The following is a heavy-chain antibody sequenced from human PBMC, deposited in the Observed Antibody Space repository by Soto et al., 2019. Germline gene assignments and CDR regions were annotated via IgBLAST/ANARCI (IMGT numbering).Heavy chain of an antibody. CDR3: ASLSGVLRLFDY. D-gene: IGHD5-12*01. V-gene: IGHV3-23*01. CDR1: GFTFSSYA. J-gene: IGHJ4*02. CDR2: ISGSGGST. Sequence: GSLRLSCAASGFTFSSYAMSWVRQAPGKGLEWVSAISGSGGSTYYADSVKGRFTISRDNSKNTLYLQMNSLRAEDTDVYYCASLSGVLRLFDYWGQGTLVTVSS.